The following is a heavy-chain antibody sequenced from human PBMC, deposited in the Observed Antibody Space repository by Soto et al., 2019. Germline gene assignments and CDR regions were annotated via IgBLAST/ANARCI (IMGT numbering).Heavy chain of an antibody. CDR3: ARALAAAGSL. V-gene: IGHV3-7*01. Sequence: EVQLVESGGGLVQPGGSLRLTCADSGFTFSTYWMHWVRQAPGRGLEWVANIKQDGSEKYYVDSVKGRFTISRDNAKSSMYLQMNSLRAEDMAVYYCARALAAAGSLWGQGTLVTVSS. CDR2: IKQDGSEK. D-gene: IGHD6-13*01. J-gene: IGHJ4*02. CDR1: GFTFSTYW.